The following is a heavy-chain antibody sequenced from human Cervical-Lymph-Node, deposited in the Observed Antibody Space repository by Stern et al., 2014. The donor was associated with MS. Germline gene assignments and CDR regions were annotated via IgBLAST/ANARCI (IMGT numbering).Heavy chain of an antibody. Sequence: QVKLVQSGSELKKPGASVKVSCKASGYTFTRNAVNWVRQAPGQRLEWMGWINTNTGNTTYAQAFKGSFVFSLENSCRTEYMQISSLKAEDTAIYYCARVKPAAILDYWGQGTLVTVSS. D-gene: IGHD2-2*01. CDR2: INTNTGNT. CDR3: ARVKPAAILDY. J-gene: IGHJ4*02. CDR1: GYTFTRNA. V-gene: IGHV7-4-1*02.